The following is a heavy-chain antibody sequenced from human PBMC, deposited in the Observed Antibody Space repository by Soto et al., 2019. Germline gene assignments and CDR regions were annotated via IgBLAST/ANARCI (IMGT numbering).Heavy chain of an antibody. CDR2: ISGSGGST. CDR1: GFTFSSYA. V-gene: IGHV3-23*01. J-gene: IGHJ5*02. Sequence: GGSLRLSCAASGFTFSSYAMSWVRQAPGKGLEWVSAISGSGGSTYYADSVKGRFTISRDNSKNTLYLQMNSLRAEDTAVYYCAKDHRQVETTLFGPEFDPWGQGTLVTVSS. CDR3: AKDHRQVETTLFGPEFDP. D-gene: IGHD3-3*01.